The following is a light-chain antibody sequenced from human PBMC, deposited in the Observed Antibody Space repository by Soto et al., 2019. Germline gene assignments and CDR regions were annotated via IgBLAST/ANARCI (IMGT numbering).Light chain of an antibody. CDR2: DAS. V-gene: IGKV1-5*01. CDR1: QRVDRY. J-gene: IGKJ1*01. CDR3: QQYKDYTWT. Sequence: IPLTQSPSTLSASVGDRVSITCGASQRVDRYLAWYQQKPGKAPQLLIYDASRLESGVPSRFSGSGSGTEFTLTISSLQPDDFTTFYCQQYKDYTWTFGQGTKV.